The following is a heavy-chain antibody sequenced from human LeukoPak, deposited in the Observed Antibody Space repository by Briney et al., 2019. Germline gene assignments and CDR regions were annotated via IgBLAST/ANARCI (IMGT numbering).Heavy chain of an antibody. CDR3: ARDSGYGSGSYYSSGFDP. Sequence: SVKVSCKASGGTFSSYAISWVRQAPGQGLEWMGRIIPNFGIANYAQKFQGRVTITADKSTSTAYMELSSLRSEDTAVYYCARDSGYGSGSYYSSGFDPWGQGTLVTVSS. J-gene: IGHJ5*02. V-gene: IGHV1-69*04. CDR2: IIPNFGIA. CDR1: GGTFSSYA. D-gene: IGHD3-10*01.